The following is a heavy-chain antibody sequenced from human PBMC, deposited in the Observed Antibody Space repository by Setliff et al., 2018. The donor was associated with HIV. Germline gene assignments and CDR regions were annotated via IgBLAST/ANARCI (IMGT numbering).Heavy chain of an antibody. V-gene: IGHV4-34*01. D-gene: IGHD6-13*01. J-gene: IGHJ6*03. CDR2: INHSGTT. Sequence: NPSETLSLTCTVSGGPLSGYFWTWIRQTPDKGLEWIGDINHSGTTNYNLSLKSRTTLSLDTSKNQLSLKLTSVVAADTCLYFCARGRDASTWYLSHFYSYYYLDVWGNGTTVTVSS. CDR3: ARGRDASTWYLSHFYSYYYLDV. CDR1: GGPLSGYF.